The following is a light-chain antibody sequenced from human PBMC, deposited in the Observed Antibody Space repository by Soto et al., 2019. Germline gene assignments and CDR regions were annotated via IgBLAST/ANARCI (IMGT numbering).Light chain of an antibody. CDR2: EVS. CDR3: SSYTSSSTYV. CDR1: SSDVGGYNY. Sequence: QSVLTQPDSVSGSHGQSITISCTGTSSDVGGYNYVSWYQQHPGKAPKLMIYEVSNRPSGVSNRFSGSKSGNTASLTNSGLQAEDEADYYCSSYTSSSTYVVVTGTKLTVL. J-gene: IGLJ1*01. V-gene: IGLV2-14*01.